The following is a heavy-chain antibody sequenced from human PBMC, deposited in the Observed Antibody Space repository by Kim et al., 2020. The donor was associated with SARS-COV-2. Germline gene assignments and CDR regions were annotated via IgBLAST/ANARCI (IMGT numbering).Heavy chain of an antibody. D-gene: IGHD7-27*01. CDR2: ISGSGGST. CDR1: GFTFSSYA. CDR3: AKGDGGDSPMGTDAFDI. V-gene: IGHV3-23*01. J-gene: IGHJ3*02. Sequence: GGSLRLSCAASGFTFSSYAMSWVRQAPGKGLEWVSAISGSGGSTYYADSVKGRFTISRDNSKNTLYLQMNSLRAEDTAVYYCAKGDGGDSPMGTDAFDIWGQGTMVTVSS.